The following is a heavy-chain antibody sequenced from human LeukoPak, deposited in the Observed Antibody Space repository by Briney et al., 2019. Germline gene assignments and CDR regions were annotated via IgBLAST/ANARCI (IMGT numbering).Heavy chain of an antibody. Sequence: GASVKVSCKASGGTFSSYAISWVRQAPGQGLEWMGGIIPIFGTANYAQKFQGRVTITADKSTSTAYMELSSLRSEDTAVYYCAREMATIFWSELFDYWGQGTLVTVSS. V-gene: IGHV1-69*06. CDR2: IIPIFGTA. J-gene: IGHJ4*02. CDR1: GGTFSSYA. CDR3: AREMATIFWSELFDY. D-gene: IGHD5-24*01.